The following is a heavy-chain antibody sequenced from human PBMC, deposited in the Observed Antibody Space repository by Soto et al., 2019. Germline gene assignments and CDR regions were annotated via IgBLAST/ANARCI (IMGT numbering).Heavy chain of an antibody. D-gene: IGHD6-19*01. CDR2: IWYDGSNK. Sequence: GGSLRLSCAASGFTFSSYGMHWVRQAPGKGLEWVAVIWYDGSNKYYADSVKGRFTISRDNSKNTLYLQMNSLRAEDTAVYYCARNLVFGLAGTEWYFDYWGQGTLVTVSS. J-gene: IGHJ4*02. CDR1: GFTFSSYG. CDR3: ARNLVFGLAGTEWYFDY. V-gene: IGHV3-33*01.